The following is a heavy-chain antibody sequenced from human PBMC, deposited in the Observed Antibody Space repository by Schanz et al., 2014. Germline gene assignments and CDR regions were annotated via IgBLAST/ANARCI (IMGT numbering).Heavy chain of an antibody. J-gene: IGHJ3*01. CDR1: GFTFSSYA. CDR3: ARELPGVVAFDF. CDR2: ISYDGSFK. D-gene: IGHD7-27*01. Sequence: QVQLVESGGGVVQPGRSLRLSCAASGFTFSSYAMSWVRQAPGKGLEWVAVISYDGSFKNYADSVRGRITMSRDNSKNTMYLQINNLRADDTAVYYCARELPGVVAFDFWGQGTMVTVSS. V-gene: IGHV3-33*08.